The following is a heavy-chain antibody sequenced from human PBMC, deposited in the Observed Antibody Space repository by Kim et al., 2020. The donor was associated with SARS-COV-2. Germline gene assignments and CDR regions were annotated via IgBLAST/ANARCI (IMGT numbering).Heavy chain of an antibody. D-gene: IGHD6-13*01. J-gene: IGHJ3*02. CDR3: ARVGAAAGAFDI. V-gene: IGHV3-21*01. Sequence: YYADSVKGRFTISRDNAKNSLYLQMNSLRAEDTAVYYCARVGAAAGAFDIWGQGTMVTVSS.